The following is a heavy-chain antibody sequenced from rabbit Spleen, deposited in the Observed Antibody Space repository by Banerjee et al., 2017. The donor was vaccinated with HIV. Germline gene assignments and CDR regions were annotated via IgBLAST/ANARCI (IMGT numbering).Heavy chain of an antibody. J-gene: IGHJ6*01. D-gene: IGHD6-1*01. CDR2: IDVGEGNT. CDR1: GFDFSNYG. V-gene: IGHV1S47*01. Sequence: QEQLVESGGGLVQPGGSLKLSCKASGFDFSNYGVSWVRQAPGKGLEWIGIIDVGEGNTDYASWVNGRFTISSDNAQNTVDLQMSGLTAADTATYFCARAGYAGYGYANFRDYYGMDLWGPGTLVTV. CDR3: ARAGYAGYGYANFRDYYGMDL.